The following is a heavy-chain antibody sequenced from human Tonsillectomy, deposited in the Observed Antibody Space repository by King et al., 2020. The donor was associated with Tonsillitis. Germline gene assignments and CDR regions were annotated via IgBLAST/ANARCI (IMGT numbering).Heavy chain of an antibody. D-gene: IGHD3-10*01. CDR2: IDPSDSYT. V-gene: IGHV5-10-1*03. Sequence: DVQLVQSGAEVKKPGESLRISCKGSGYSFTSYWINWVRQMPGKGLEWMGRIDPSDSYTNYSPSFQGHVTISADKSISTAYLQWSSLKASDTAIYYCARSPNPYYYGSGSYLFDYWGQGTLVTVSS. CDR3: ARSPNPYYYGSGSYLFDY. J-gene: IGHJ4*02. CDR1: GYSFTSYW.